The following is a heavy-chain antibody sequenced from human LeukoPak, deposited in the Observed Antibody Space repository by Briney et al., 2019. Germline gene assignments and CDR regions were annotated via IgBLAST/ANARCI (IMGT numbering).Heavy chain of an antibody. D-gene: IGHD3-10*01. CDR3: VRDLRDRRGYSNYYMDV. V-gene: IGHV3-53*01. CDR1: ERMVRNSY. Sequence: GGSLRLSCEGPERMVRNSYMSWVRQSPGRGLEWVSVIHSGGSTDYADSVKGRFTTSRDTSKNTLYLQMNDVRAEDTGIYYCVRDLRDRRGYSNYYMDVWGKGTTVTVSS. J-gene: IGHJ6*03. CDR2: IHSGGST.